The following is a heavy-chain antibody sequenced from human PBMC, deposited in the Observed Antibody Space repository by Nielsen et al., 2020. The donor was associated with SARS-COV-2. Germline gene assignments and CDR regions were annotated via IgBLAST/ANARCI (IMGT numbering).Heavy chain of an antibody. V-gene: IGHV4-59*01. D-gene: IGHD4-17*01. Sequence: LRLSCTVSGGSISSYHWTWIRQSPGKGLEWIGYVSDSGTTNYNPSLKSRVTISLDTSRQQFFLNLTSVSAADRAVYYCARDYFGDYLDGFDIWGQGTLVTVSS. CDR1: GGSISSYH. CDR2: VSDSGTT. CDR3: ARDYFGDYLDGFDI. J-gene: IGHJ3*02.